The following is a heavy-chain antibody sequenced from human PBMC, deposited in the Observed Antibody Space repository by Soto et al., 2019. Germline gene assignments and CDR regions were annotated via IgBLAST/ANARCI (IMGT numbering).Heavy chain of an antibody. J-gene: IGHJ3*02. Sequence: QVQLVQSGAEVKKPGSSVKVSCKASGGTFSSYAISWVRQAPGQGLEWMGGIITIFGTANYAQKFQGRVTITEDTSTCTAYMVRSSLRSEDTAVYYCASPGLITMVRGGLDDAFDIGGQGPIVTVSS. CDR1: GGTFSSYA. CDR2: IITIFGTA. D-gene: IGHD3-10*01. CDR3: ASPGLITMVRGGLDDAFDI. V-gene: IGHV1-69*06.